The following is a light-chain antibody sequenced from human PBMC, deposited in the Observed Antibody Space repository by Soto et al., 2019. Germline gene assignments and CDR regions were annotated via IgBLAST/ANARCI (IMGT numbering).Light chain of an antibody. CDR1: QTISRW. CDR3: QQSYNTPT. J-gene: IGKJ1*01. CDR2: GAS. V-gene: IGKV1-39*01. Sequence: DIQMTQSPSTLSASVGDRVTITCRASQTISRWLAWYQQKPGKAPQLLIYGASTLQSGVPSRFSGSGSGTHFTLTINSLQPEDFGTYSCQQSYNTPTFGQGTKVDIK.